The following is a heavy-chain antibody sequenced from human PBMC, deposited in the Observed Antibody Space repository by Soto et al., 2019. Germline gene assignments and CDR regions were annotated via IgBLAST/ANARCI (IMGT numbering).Heavy chain of an antibody. V-gene: IGHV4-31*02. CDR2: IYYSGNT. CDR3: ARGPPPPSDSYLHPYFDY. J-gene: IGHJ4*02. CDR1: GGTIDSGAYY. D-gene: IGHD2-21*01. Sequence: QVQLQESGPELVKPSQTLSHTCTVSGGTIDSGAYYWSWIRQDPGKGLEWIGYIYYSGNTFYNPSLRSRVTISLGTSKNQFSLKMGSVTASDTAVYYCARGPPPPSDSYLHPYFDYWGQGTLVTVSS.